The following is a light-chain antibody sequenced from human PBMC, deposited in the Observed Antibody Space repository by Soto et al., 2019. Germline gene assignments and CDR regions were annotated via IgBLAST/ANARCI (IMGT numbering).Light chain of an antibody. CDR1: RRHSSYA. V-gene: IGLV4-69*01. CDR3: QTWGTGIVV. CDR2: LNSDGSH. Sequence: QLVLTQSPSASASLGASVKLTCTLSRRHSSYAIAWHQQQPEKGPRYLMKLNSDGSHSKGDGIPDRFSGSSSGAERYLTISSLQSEDEADYYCQTWGTGIVVFGGGTQLTVL. J-gene: IGLJ2*01.